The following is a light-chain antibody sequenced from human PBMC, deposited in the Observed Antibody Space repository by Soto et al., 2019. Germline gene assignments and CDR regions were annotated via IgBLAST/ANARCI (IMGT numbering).Light chain of an antibody. V-gene: IGKV3-11*01. J-gene: IGKJ5*01. CDR1: QTVSSS. CDR2: DTF. Sequence: EIQRTQSPATLSGSPGERATNSCRASQTVSSSLAWYQQKPGKAPSLLISDTFNMATDIPSRFSGSGSGTDFTLTISSLEPEDFAVYYCQQRNNWWITFGQGTRLEIK. CDR3: QQRNNWWIT.